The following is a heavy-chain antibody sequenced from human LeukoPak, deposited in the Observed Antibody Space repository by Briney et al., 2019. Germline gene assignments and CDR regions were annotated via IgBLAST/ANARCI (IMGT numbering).Heavy chain of an antibody. Sequence: PGGSLRLSCAASGFTFNNYWMHWVRHAPGKGLVWVSRVDSDGRGTIYADSVKGRCTISRDNAKNAVFLQMNSLRVDDTAVYYCARGGYGHGFDVWGQGTMVTVSS. V-gene: IGHV3-74*01. CDR1: GFTFNNYW. CDR2: VDSDGRGT. J-gene: IGHJ3*01. D-gene: IGHD5-12*01. CDR3: ARGGYGHGFDV.